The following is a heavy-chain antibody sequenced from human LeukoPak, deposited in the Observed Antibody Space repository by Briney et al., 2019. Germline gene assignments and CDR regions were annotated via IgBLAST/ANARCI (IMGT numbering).Heavy chain of an antibody. J-gene: IGHJ4*02. CDR2: FDPEDGET. CDR1: GYILTELS. Sequence: GASVKVSCKVSGYILTELSMHWVRQAPGKGLEWMGGFDPEDGETIYAQKFQGRVTMTEDTSTDTAYMELSSLRSEDTAVYYCARGGWSGTVATLFDYWGQGTLVTVSS. V-gene: IGHV1-24*01. CDR3: ARGGWSGTVATLFDY. D-gene: IGHD4-17*01.